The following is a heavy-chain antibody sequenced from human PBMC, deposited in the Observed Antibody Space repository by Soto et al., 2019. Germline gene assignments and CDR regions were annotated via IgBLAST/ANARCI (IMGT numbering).Heavy chain of an antibody. D-gene: IGHD6-13*01. V-gene: IGHV1-24*01. CDR2: FDPEDGET. CDR1: GYTLTELS. CDR3: EGRIAAVYGMDV. J-gene: IGHJ6*02. Sequence: ASVKVSCKVSGYTLTELSMHWVRQAPGKGLEWMGGFDPEDGETIYAQKFQGRVTMTEDTSTDTAYMELSSLRSEDTAVYYCEGRIAAVYGMDVWGQGTTVTVSS.